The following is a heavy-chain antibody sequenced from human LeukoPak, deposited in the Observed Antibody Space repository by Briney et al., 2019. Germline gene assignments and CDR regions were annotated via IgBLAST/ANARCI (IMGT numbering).Heavy chain of an antibody. Sequence: GGSLRLSCAASGFTFSSYSMNWVRQAPGKGLEWVSYISSSSSTIYYADSVKGRFTISRDNAKNSLYLQMNSLRAEDTAVYYCARENIVATIDYWGQGTLVTVSS. D-gene: IGHD5-12*01. V-gene: IGHV3-48*04. CDR2: ISSSSSTI. J-gene: IGHJ4*02. CDR3: ARENIVATIDY. CDR1: GFTFSSYS.